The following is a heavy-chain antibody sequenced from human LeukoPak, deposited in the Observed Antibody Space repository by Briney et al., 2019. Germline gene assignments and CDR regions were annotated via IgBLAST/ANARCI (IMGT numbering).Heavy chain of an antibody. J-gene: IGHJ4*02. V-gene: IGHV3-30*18. Sequence: GGSLRLSCAASGFTFSSYGMHWVRQAPGKGLEWVAVISYDGSNKYYADSVKGRFTISRDNSKNTLYLQMNSLRAEDTAVYYCAKGQWLVHFDYWGQGTLVTVSS. CDR1: GFTFSSYG. D-gene: IGHD6-19*01. CDR3: AKGQWLVHFDY. CDR2: ISYDGSNK.